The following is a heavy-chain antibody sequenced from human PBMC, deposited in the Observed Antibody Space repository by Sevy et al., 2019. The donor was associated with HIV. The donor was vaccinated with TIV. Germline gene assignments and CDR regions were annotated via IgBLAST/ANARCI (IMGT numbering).Heavy chain of an antibody. V-gene: IGHV3-30-3*01. Sequence: GGSLRLSCAASGFTFSSYAMHWVRQAPGKGLEWVAVISYDGSNKYYSDSVKGRFTISRDNSKNTLYLQMNSLRAEDTAVYYCASEGDDGSGYSAFDIWGHGTMVTVSS. D-gene: IGHD3-22*01. CDR3: ASEGDDGSGYSAFDI. J-gene: IGHJ3*02. CDR1: GFTFSSYA. CDR2: ISYDGSNK.